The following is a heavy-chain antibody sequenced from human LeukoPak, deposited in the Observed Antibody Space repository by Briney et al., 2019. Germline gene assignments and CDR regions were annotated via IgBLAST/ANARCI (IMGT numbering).Heavy chain of an antibody. V-gene: IGHV3-21*01. CDR3: VKEGHYYDSNGRLLGGAFDI. J-gene: IGHJ3*02. CDR2: IGTCAWNK. CDR1: GYTFSGYN. Sequence: GGSLRLSCAASGYTFSGYNMKWVRQAPGMGLEWVSFIGTCAWNKYYADSVKGRFTISRDNSKNTLYLQMNSLRAEDTAVYYCVKEGHYYDSNGRLLGGAFDIWGQGTMVTVSS. D-gene: IGHD3-22*01.